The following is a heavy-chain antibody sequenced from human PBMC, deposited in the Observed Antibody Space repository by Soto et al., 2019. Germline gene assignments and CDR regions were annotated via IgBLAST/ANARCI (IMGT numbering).Heavy chain of an antibody. V-gene: IGHV3-48*02. CDR1: GFTFSSYS. CDR2: ISSSSSTI. J-gene: IGHJ5*02. Sequence: GGSLRLSCAASGFTFSSYSMNWVRQAPGKGLEWVSYISSSSSTIYYADSVKGRFTISRDNAKNSLYLQMNSLRDEDTAVYYCARGPLSSGWQHNWFDPWGQATLVTVSS. CDR3: ARGPLSSGWQHNWFDP. D-gene: IGHD6-19*01.